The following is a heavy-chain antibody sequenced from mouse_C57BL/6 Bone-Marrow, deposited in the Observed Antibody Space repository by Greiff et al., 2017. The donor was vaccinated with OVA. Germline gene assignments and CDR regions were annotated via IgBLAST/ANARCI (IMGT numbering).Heavy chain of an antibody. CDR1: GFSLTSYG. Sequence: QVQLKESGPGLVQPSQSLSITCTVSGFSLTSYGVHWVRQSPGKGLEWLGVIWSGGSTDYNAAFISRLSISKDNSKSQVFFKMNSLQADDTAIYYCARGNYSNPYYAMDYWGQGTSVTVSS. V-gene: IGHV2-2*01. J-gene: IGHJ4*01. CDR3: ARGNYSNPYYAMDY. D-gene: IGHD2-5*01. CDR2: IWSGGST.